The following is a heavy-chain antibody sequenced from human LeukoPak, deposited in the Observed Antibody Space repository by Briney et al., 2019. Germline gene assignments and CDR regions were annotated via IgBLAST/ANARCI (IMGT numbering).Heavy chain of an antibody. J-gene: IGHJ4*02. Sequence: GGSLRLSCAASGFTFSDYYMSWIRQAPGKGLEWVSYISSSGTTIYYADSVKGRFTISRDNAKNSLYLQMNSLRVEDTAVYYCASGRSSGWYFDYWGQGTLVAVSS. V-gene: IGHV3-11*01. CDR1: GFTFSDYY. D-gene: IGHD6-19*01. CDR3: ASGRSSGWYFDY. CDR2: ISSSGTTI.